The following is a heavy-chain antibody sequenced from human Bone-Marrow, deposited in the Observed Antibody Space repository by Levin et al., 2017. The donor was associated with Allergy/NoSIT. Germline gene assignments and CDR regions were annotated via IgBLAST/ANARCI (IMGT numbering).Heavy chain of an antibody. CDR1: GGSISSYY. CDR3: ARDGNDVDTRKLNYYGMDV. V-gene: IGHV4-4*07. CDR2: IYTSGST. J-gene: IGHJ6*02. D-gene: IGHD4-23*01. Sequence: PSETLSLTCTVSGGSISSYYWSWIRQPAGKGLEWIGRIYTSGSTNYNPSLKSRVTMSVDTSKNQFSLKLSSVTAADTAVYYCARDGNDVDTRKLNYYGMDVWGQGTTVTVSS.